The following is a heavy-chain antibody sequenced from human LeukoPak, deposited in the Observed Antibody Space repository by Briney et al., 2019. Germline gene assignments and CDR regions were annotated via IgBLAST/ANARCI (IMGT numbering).Heavy chain of an antibody. CDR3: ATGTHCSGGSCFIYFDY. CDR1: GYTFTSYY. Sequence: GASVKVSCKASGYTFTSYYMHWVRQAPGQGLEWMGIINPSGGSTSYAQKSQGRVTMTRDTSTSTVYMELSSLRSEDTAVYYCATGTHCSGGSCFIYFDYWGQGTLVTVSS. J-gene: IGHJ4*02. D-gene: IGHD2-15*01. V-gene: IGHV1-46*01. CDR2: INPSGGST.